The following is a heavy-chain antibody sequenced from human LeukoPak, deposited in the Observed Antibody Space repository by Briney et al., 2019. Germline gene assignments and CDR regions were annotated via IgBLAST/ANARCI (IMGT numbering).Heavy chain of an antibody. CDR1: GYTLTELS. Sequence: GASVKVSCKVSGYTLTELSMHWVRQAPGKGLDWMGGFDPEDGETVYAQKFQGRVTMTEDTSTDTAYMELSSLRSEDTAIYYCATEPRVEDGDTPDFDYWGQGTLVTVSS. J-gene: IGHJ4*02. V-gene: IGHV1-24*01. D-gene: IGHD5-24*01. CDR3: ATEPRVEDGDTPDFDY. CDR2: FDPEDGET.